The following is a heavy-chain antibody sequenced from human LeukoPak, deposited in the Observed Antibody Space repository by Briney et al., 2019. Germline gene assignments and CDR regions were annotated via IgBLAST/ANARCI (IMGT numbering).Heavy chain of an antibody. Sequence: SETLSLTCTVSGGSISSYYWSRIRQPAGKGLEWIGRIYTSGSTNYNPSLKSRVTMSVDTSKNQFSLKLSSVTAADTAVYYCAREYGDYVYGYYYYGMDVWGQGTTVTVSS. CDR1: GGSISSYY. J-gene: IGHJ6*02. V-gene: IGHV4-4*07. CDR2: IYTSGST. D-gene: IGHD4-17*01. CDR3: AREYGDYVYGYYYYGMDV.